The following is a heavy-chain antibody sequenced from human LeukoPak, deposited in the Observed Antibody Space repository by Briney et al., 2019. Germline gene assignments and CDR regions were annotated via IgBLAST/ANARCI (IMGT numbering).Heavy chain of an antibody. J-gene: IGHJ6*03. CDR1: GFTFSTCG. Sequence: GGSLRLSCAASGFTFSTCGMHWVRQAPGKGLEWVAFIRYGGSDIYYGDSVKGRFTISRDNSKNTLYLQMNSLRGEDTAVYYRAKEPSSSVYYFYYMDVWGKGTTVTVSS. CDR3: AKEPSSSVYYFYYMDV. V-gene: IGHV3-30*02. D-gene: IGHD2-2*01. CDR2: IRYGGSDI.